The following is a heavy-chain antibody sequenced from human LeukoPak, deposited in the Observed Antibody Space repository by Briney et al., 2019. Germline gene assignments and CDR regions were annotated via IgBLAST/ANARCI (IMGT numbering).Heavy chain of an antibody. CDR1: GDSINNNNYY. D-gene: IGHD2-15*01. V-gene: IGHV4-39*07. J-gene: IGHJ4*02. CDR2: IYYNGRT. CDR3: ARDCSGGSCYSDY. Sequence: SETLSLTCTVSGDSINNNNYYWGWIRQPPGKGLEWIGNIYYNGRTYYNPSLKSRVTISVDTSKNQFSLKLSSVTAADTAVYYCARDCSGGSCYSDYWGQGTLVTVSS.